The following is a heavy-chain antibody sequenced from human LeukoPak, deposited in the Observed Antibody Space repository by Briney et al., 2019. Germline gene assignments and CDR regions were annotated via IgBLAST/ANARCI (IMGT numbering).Heavy chain of an antibody. J-gene: IGHJ5*02. CDR1: GYTFTSYG. Sequence: ASVKVSCKASGYTFTSYGISWVRQAPGQGLEWMGWISAYNGNTNYAQKLQGRVTMTTDTSTSTAYMELRSLRSDDTAVYYCARGGRIGKFWNYYGSGSQVNWFDPWGQGTLVTVSS. D-gene: IGHD3-10*01. CDR2: ISAYNGNT. CDR3: ARGGRIGKFWNYYGSGSQVNWFDP. V-gene: IGHV1-18*01.